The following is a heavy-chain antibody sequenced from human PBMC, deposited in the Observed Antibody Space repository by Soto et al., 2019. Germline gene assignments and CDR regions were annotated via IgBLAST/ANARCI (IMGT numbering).Heavy chain of an antibody. V-gene: IGHV3-23*01. Sequence: GGSLRLSCAASGFTFSDYTMTWVRQSPGKGLEWVSSISPSGLSTYHADSVKGRFTLSRDNSENTLYLQMNSLRAEDTAVYYCAKGVRFLELLDYWGQGTLVTVSS. CDR1: GFTFSDYT. J-gene: IGHJ4*02. CDR3: AKGVRFLELLDY. D-gene: IGHD3-3*01. CDR2: ISPSGLST.